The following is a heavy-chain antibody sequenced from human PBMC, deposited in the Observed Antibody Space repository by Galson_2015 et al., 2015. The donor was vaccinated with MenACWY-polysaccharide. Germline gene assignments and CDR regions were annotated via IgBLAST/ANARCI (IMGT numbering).Heavy chain of an antibody. CDR3: AKKKGILRTSPYYFDY. D-gene: IGHD2/OR15-2a*01. V-gene: IGHV3-23*01. CDR2: ISGSGGST. CDR1: GFTFSSYA. Sequence: SLRLSCAASGFTFSSYAMNWVRQTPGKGLEWVSGISGSGGSTYYADSVQGRFTISRDNSKNTLYLQMNSLRAEDTAIFYCAKKKGILRTSPYYFDYWGQGTLVTVS. J-gene: IGHJ4*02.